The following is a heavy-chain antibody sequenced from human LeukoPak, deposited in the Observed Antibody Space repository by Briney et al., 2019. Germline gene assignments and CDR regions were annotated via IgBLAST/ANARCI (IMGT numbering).Heavy chain of an antibody. D-gene: IGHD5-18*01. Sequence: GGSLRLSCAASGFTFSNYSMNWVRQAPGKGLEWVSCISSSSSYIYYADLVKGRFTISRDNAKNSLYLQMNSLRAEDTAVYYCARDQRDTAMVKVFYFDYWGQGTLVTVSS. CDR2: ISSSSSYI. CDR1: GFTFSNYS. J-gene: IGHJ4*02. V-gene: IGHV3-21*01. CDR3: ARDQRDTAMVKVFYFDY.